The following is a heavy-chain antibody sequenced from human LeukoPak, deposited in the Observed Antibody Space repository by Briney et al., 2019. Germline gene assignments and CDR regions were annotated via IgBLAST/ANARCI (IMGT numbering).Heavy chain of an antibody. D-gene: IGHD1-1*01. CDR1: GFTFGDYA. CDR2: IRSKAYGETA. Sequence: GGSLRLSCTASGFTFGDYAMSWIRQAPGEGLEWVGFIRSKAYGETADYAASVKGRFTISRDDSKAIAYLQMNSLKTEDTAVYHCTRDRGAYNLYDYWGQGTLVTVFS. CDR3: TRDRGAYNLYDY. J-gene: IGHJ4*02. V-gene: IGHV3-49*03.